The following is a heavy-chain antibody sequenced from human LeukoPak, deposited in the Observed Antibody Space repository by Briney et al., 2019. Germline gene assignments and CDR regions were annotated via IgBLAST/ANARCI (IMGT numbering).Heavy chain of an antibody. CDR3: ARGPHGGFVIIPTEF. D-gene: IGHD3-3*01. CDR1: GNYW. V-gene: IGHV3-21*01. Sequence: GGSLRLSCAASGNYWMHWVRQAPGKGLEWVSSIDSSSSYIYYADSVKGRFTISRANAKNSLFLQMNSLRAEDTAVYYCARGPHGGFVIIPTEFWGQGTLVTVSS. J-gene: IGHJ4*02. CDR2: IDSSSSYI.